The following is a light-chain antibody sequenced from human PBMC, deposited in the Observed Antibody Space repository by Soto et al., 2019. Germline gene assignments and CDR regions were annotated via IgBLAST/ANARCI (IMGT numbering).Light chain of an antibody. Sequence: DIQMTQSPSTLSGSVVDRVTITFRASQSISSWLAWYQQKPGKAPKLLIYEASSLEKGVPARFGGSGSGTEFTLTISSLQPDDFATYYCQKYNVYSWKFGQGTKVDIK. CDR2: EAS. V-gene: IGKV1-5*03. CDR1: QSISSW. J-gene: IGKJ1*01. CDR3: QKYNVYSWK.